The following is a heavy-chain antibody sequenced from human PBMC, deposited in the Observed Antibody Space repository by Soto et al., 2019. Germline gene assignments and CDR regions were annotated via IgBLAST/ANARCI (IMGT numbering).Heavy chain of an antibody. J-gene: IGHJ4*02. CDR3: ARGVDDILTGYRPATFFDY. V-gene: IGHV3-33*01. D-gene: IGHD3-9*01. CDR1: GFTFSSYG. Sequence: GGSLRLSCAASGFTFSSYGMHWVRQAPGKGLEWVAVIWYDGSNKYYADSVKGRFTISRDNSKNTLYLQMNSLRAEDTAVYYCARGVDDILTGYRPATFFDYWGQGTLVTVSS. CDR2: IWYDGSNK.